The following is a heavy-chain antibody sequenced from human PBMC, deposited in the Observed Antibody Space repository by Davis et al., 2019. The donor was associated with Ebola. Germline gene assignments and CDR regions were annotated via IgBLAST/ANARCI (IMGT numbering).Heavy chain of an antibody. CDR2: ISHSGST. V-gene: IGHV4-34*01. CDR1: GGSFRGYY. D-gene: IGHD4-17*01. J-gene: IGHJ4*02. Sequence: SEPLSLTCAVQGGSFRGYYWSWIRQPAGKGLEWVGGISHSGSTNYNPSLKSRVTISVDTSKNQFSLKLSSVTAADTAVYYCARREIDGDYVQDSWGQGTLVTVSS. CDR3: ARREIDGDYVQDS.